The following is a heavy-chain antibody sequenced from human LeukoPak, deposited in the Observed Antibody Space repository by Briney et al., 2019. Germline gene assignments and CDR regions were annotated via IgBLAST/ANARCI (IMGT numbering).Heavy chain of an antibody. D-gene: IGHD3-10*01. J-gene: IGHJ4*02. Sequence: PGGSLRLSCAASGFTFSSYWMSWVRQAPGKGLEWVANIKQDGSEKYYVDSVKGRFTISRDNAKNSLFLQMNSLRAEDTAVYYCARDPLWFGGWYFDYWGQGTLVTVSS. CDR2: IKQDGSEK. CDR1: GFTFSSYW. V-gene: IGHV3-7*03. CDR3: ARDPLWFGGWYFDY.